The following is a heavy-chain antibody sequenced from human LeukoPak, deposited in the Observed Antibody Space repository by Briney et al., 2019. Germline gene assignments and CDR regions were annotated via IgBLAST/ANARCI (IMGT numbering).Heavy chain of an antibody. V-gene: IGHV3-30*02. CDR1: GFTFSSYG. CDR2: IRYDGSNK. J-gene: IGHJ4*02. CDR3: AKGPYSSSYYFDY. Sequence: GGSLRLSCAASGFTFSSYGMHWVRQAPGKGLEWVAFIRYDGSNKYYADSVKGRFTISRDNSKNTLYLQMNSLTAEDTAVYYCAKGPYSSSYYFDYWGQGTLVTVSS. D-gene: IGHD6-6*01.